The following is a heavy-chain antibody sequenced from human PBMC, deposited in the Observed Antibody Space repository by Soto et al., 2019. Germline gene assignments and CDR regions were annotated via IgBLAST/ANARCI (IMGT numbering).Heavy chain of an antibody. D-gene: IGHD1-26*01. V-gene: IGHV3-30*18. CDR3: AKDEGVGGTLGLFDY. CDR1: GFDFTYYA. Sequence: QVQLVESGGGAVQPGESLRLSCVASGFDFTYYAMHWVRQAPGKGLESVAVMSSDGSKIHHTDSVKGRFTIARDNSKNTLYLQMNSLRKEDTAVYFCAKDEGVGGTLGLFDYWGQGTLVCASS. J-gene: IGHJ4*02. CDR2: MSSDGSKI.